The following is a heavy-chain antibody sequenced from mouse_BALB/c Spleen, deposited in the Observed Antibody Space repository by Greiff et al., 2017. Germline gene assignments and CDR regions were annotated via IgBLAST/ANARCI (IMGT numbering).Heavy chain of an antibody. CDR3: ASTPSTMITTGFAY. D-gene: IGHD2-4*01. Sequence: QVQLQQPGAELVKPGASVKLSCKASGYTFTSYWMHWVKQRPGQGLEWIGEIDPSDSYTNYNQKFKGKATLTVDKSSSTAYMQLSSLTSEDSAVYYCASTPSTMITTGFAYWGQGTLVTVSA. CDR1: GYTFTSYW. CDR2: IDPSDSYT. V-gene: IGHV1-69*02. J-gene: IGHJ3*01.